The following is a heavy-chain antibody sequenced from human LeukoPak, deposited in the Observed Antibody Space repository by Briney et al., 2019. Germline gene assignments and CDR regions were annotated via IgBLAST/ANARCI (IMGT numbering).Heavy chain of an antibody. CDR2: ISAYNGNT. J-gene: IGHJ5*02. Sequence: ASVKVSCKASGYTFTSYGISWVRQAPGQGLEWMGWISAYNGNTNYAQKLQGRVTMTTDTSTSTAYMELRSLRSDDTAVYYCAXXXXXXSGYYRDNWFDPWGQGTLVTVSS. D-gene: IGHD3-3*01. CDR1: GYTFTSYG. V-gene: IGHV1-18*01. CDR3: AXXXXXXSGYYRDNWFDP.